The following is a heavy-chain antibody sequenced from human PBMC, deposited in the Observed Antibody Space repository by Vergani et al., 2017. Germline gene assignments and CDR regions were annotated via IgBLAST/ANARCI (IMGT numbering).Heavy chain of an antibody. Sequence: QVQLVESGGGVVQPGRSLRLSCAASGFTFSSYAMHWVRQAPGKGLEWVAVISYDGSNKYYADSVKGRFTISRDNSKNTLYLQMNSLRAEDTAVYYCAILVPPFDYWGQGTLVTVSS. CDR2: ISYDGSNK. J-gene: IGHJ4*02. V-gene: IGHV3-30*14. D-gene: IGHD3-3*02. CDR3: AILVPPFDY. CDR1: GFTFSSYA.